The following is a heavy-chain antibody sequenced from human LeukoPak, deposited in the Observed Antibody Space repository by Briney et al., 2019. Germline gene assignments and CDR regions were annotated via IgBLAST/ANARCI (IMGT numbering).Heavy chain of an antibody. D-gene: IGHD1-26*01. CDR3: AREESGSYSENQSGKPADY. Sequence: ASVKVSCKASGYTFTSYYMHWVRQAPGQGLEWMGIINPSGGSTSYAQKFQGRVTMTRDMSTSTVYMELSSLRSEDTAVYYCAREESGSYSENQSGKPADYWGQGTLVTVFS. V-gene: IGHV1-46*01. CDR1: GYTFTSYY. CDR2: INPSGGST. J-gene: IGHJ4*02.